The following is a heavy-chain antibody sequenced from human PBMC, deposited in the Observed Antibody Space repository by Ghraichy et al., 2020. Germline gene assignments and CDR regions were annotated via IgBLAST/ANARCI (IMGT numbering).Heavy chain of an antibody. CDR1: GGSFSGYH. J-gene: IGHJ4*02. CDR3: ARGGAARRQKVMVY. Sequence: SETLSLTCAVYGGSFSGYHWGWIRQPPGKGLEWIGGIDQSGSTNYNPSLKSRVTISVDTSKNQFFLKLNSVTAADTALYYCARGGAARRQKVMVYWGQGTLVTVSS. CDR2: IDQSGST. D-gene: IGHD6-6*01. V-gene: IGHV4-34*01.